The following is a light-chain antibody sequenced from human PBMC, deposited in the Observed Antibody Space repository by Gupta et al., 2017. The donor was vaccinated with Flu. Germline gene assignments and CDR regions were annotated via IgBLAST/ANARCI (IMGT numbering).Light chain of an antibody. CDR1: QSISNW. Sequence: DIQMTQSPSTLSASVGDRVTITCRASQSISNWLAWYQQKPGKAPKFLMFQASSLETGVPSRFSGSGSGTEFTLTISILHPDDFATYYCQQDKTYPITFGGGTKVEIK. J-gene: IGKJ4*01. CDR2: QAS. V-gene: IGKV1-5*03. CDR3: QQDKTYPIT.